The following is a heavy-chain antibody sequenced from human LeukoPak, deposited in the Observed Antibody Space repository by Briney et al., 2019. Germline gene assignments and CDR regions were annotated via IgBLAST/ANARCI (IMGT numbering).Heavy chain of an antibody. J-gene: IGHJ4*02. CDR3: ARDGTKLERRQEFFDY. CDR2: IIPILGIA. V-gene: IGHV1-69*04. CDR1: GGTVSSYA. D-gene: IGHD1-1*01. Sequence: ASVKVSCKASGGTVSSYAISWVRQAPGQGLEWMGRIIPILGIANYAQKFQGRVTITADKSTSTAYMELSSLRSEDTAVYYCARDGTKLERRQEFFDYWGQGTLVTVSS.